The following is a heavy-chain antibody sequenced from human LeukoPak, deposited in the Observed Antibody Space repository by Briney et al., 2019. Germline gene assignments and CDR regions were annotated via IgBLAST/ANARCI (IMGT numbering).Heavy chain of an antibody. CDR3: ARDDTPDAFDI. CDR1: GFTFSSYD. V-gene: IGHV3-48*03. J-gene: IGHJ3*02. Sequence: PGGSLRLSCAASGFTFSSYDLNWVRQAPGKGLEWVSYISSGGTTIYYADSVQGRFTISRDNAKNSLYLQMNSLGAEDTAVYYCARDDTPDAFDIWGQGTMVTVSS. CDR2: ISSGGTTI.